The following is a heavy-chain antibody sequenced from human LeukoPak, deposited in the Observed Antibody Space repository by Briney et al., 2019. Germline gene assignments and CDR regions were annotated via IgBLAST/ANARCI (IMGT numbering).Heavy chain of an antibody. CDR3: ARVRGDFETD. J-gene: IGHJ1*01. CDR2: RYYSGST. Sequence: PSETLSLTCSVSGGSISSYYWTWIRQPPGMGLEWIGYRYYSGSTTYNPSLKSRVTISVDTSKSQSSLKLISVTAADTAIYYCARVRGDFETDWGQGTLVTVSS. CDR1: GGSISSYY. D-gene: IGHD3-16*01. V-gene: IGHV4-59*01.